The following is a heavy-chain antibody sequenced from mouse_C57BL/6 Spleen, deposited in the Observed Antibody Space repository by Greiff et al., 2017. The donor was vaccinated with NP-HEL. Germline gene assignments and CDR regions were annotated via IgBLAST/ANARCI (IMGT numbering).Heavy chain of an antibody. V-gene: IGHV2-6-1*01. D-gene: IGHD3-2*02. CDR3: ARHPQTAQATAMDY. CDR2: IWSDGST. J-gene: IGHJ4*01. Sequence: VQLQESGPGLVAPSQSLSITCTVSGFSLTSYGVHWFRQPPGKGLEWLVVIWSDGSTTYNSALKSRLSISKDNSKSQVFLKMNSLQTDDTAMYYCARHPQTAQATAMDYWGQGTSVTVSS. CDR1: GFSLTSYG.